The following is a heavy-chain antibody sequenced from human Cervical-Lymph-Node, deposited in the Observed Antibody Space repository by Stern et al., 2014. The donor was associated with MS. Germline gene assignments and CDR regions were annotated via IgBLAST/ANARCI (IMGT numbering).Heavy chain of an antibody. CDR3: VRYRRGSDYYFDY. V-gene: IGHV3-7*01. CDR1: GFTFSYYF. D-gene: IGHD2-21*01. CDR2: IGQDGSLT. Sequence: EVQLVESGGGLVQPGGSLRLSCAASGFTFSYYFMGWVRQAPGKGLEWVANIGQDGSLTYYVDSVEGRFTISRDNAKNSLFLQMNSPRTEDTSIYSCVRYRRGSDYYFDYWGQGTLVTVSS. J-gene: IGHJ4*02.